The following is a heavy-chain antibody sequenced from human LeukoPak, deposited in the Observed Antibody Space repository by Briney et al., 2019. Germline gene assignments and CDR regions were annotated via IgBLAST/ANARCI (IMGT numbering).Heavy chain of an antibody. CDR3: ARVVATPWGFDY. J-gene: IGHJ4*02. Sequence: PGGSLRLSCAASGFTFDDYGMTWVRQVPGKGLEWVSGISRNGGSTGYADSVKGRFTISRDNAKNSLYLQMNSLRAEDTAVYYCARVVATPWGFDYWGQGTLVTVSS. CDR2: ISRNGGST. CDR1: GFTFDDYG. D-gene: IGHD5-12*01. V-gene: IGHV3-20*04.